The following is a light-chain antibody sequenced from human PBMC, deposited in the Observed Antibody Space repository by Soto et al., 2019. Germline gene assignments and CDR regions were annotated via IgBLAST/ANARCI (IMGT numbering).Light chain of an antibody. V-gene: IGKV3-20*01. Sequence: EIRLTQSLGTLALSPGDGATLSCRASQTVNRNYLAWYHQRPGQPPRLLIYGVSNRASGVPDRFSGDGSWTEFTLSIGRLDPDDFGVYYCQQYIDSPRTFGQGSRVEVK. CDR3: QQYIDSPRT. J-gene: IGKJ1*01. CDR2: GVS. CDR1: QTVNRNY.